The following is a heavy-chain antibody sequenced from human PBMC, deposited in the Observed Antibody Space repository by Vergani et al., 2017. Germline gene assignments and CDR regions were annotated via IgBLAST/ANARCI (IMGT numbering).Heavy chain of an antibody. V-gene: IGHV1-3*01. CDR2: INAGNGNT. CDR3: AIDLSSQFCAFDI. D-gene: IGHD2/OR15-2a*01. CDR1: GYTFTSYA. Sequence: QVQLVQSGAEVKKPGASVKVSCKASGYTFTSYAMHWVRQAPGQRLEWMGWINAGNGNTKYSQKFQGRVTITRDTSASTAYMELSSLRSEDTAVYYCAIDLSSQFCAFDIWGQGTMVTVSS. J-gene: IGHJ3*02.